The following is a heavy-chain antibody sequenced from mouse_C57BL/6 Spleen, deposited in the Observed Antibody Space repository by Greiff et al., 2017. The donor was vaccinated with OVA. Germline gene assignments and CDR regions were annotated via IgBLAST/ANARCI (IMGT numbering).Heavy chain of an antibody. Sequence: VQGVESGAELVKPGASVKMSCKASGYTFTSYWITWVKQRPGQGLEWIGDIYPGSGSTNYNEKFKSKATLTVDTSSSTAYMQLSSLTSEDSAVYYCARNYGSRGFAYWGQGTLVTVSA. CDR1: GYTFTSYW. CDR3: ARNYGSRGFAY. V-gene: IGHV1-55*01. CDR2: IYPGSGST. D-gene: IGHD1-1*01. J-gene: IGHJ3*01.